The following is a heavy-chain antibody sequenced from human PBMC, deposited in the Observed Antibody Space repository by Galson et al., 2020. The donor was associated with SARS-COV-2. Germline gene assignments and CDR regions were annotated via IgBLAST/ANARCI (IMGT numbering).Heavy chain of an antibody. CDR2: ISYDGSNK. D-gene: IGHD3-22*01. J-gene: IGHJ3*02. CDR1: GFTFSSYA. CDR3: TRGYGDSSGSDAFDI. Sequence: GESLKISCAASGFTFSSYAMHWVRQAPGKGLEWVAVISYDGSNKYYADSVKGRFTISRDNSKNTLYLQMNSLRAEDTAVYYCTRGYGDSSGSDAFDIWGQGTMVTVSS. V-gene: IGHV3-30*04.